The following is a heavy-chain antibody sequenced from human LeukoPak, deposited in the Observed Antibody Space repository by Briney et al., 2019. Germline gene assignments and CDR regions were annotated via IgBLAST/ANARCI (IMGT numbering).Heavy chain of an antibody. CDR1: GYTFTSYG. Sequence: GASVKVSCKASGYTFTSYGISWVRQAPGQGLEWMGWISAYNGNTNYAQKLQGRVTMTTGTSTSTAYMELSSLRSEDTAVYYCARDWEYYGSGSFSGGFDYWGQGTLVTVSS. D-gene: IGHD3-10*01. J-gene: IGHJ4*02. V-gene: IGHV1-18*01. CDR2: ISAYNGNT. CDR3: ARDWEYYGSGSFSGGFDY.